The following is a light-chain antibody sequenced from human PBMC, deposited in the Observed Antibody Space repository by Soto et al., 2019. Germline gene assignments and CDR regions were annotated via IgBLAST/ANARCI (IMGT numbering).Light chain of an antibody. J-gene: IGLJ2*01. CDR3: SSYTTSSTHVV. CDR1: SSDVGSYNY. CDR2: DVS. V-gene: IGLV2-14*01. Sequence: QSVLTQPASVSGSPGQSITISCTGTSSDVGSYNYVSWYPQYPGKAPKLMVFDVSNRPSGVSYRFSGSKSGNTASLTISGRQAEDEADYDCSSYTTSSTHVVFGGGTKLTVL.